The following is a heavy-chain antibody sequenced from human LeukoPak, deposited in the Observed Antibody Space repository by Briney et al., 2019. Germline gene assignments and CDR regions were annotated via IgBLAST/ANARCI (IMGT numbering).Heavy chain of an antibody. Sequence: PSETLSLTCTVSGGSISSSSYYWGWIRQPPGKGLEWIGSIYYSGSTYYNPSLKSRVTISVDTSKNQFSLKLSSVTAADTAVYYCARDIVATIGGLYYYYYGMDVWGQGTTVTVSS. CDR1: GGSISSSSYY. CDR2: IYYSGST. D-gene: IGHD5-12*01. CDR3: ARDIVATIGGLYYYYYGMDV. V-gene: IGHV4-39*01. J-gene: IGHJ6*02.